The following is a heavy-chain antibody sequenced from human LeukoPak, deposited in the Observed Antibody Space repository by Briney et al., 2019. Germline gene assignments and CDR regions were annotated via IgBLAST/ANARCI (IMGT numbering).Heavy chain of an antibody. V-gene: IGHV1-69*13. Sequence: ASVKVSCKTSGGTFNSHAISWVRQAPGQGLEWMGGITAIFRTANYAQKFQGRVTITADESTSTAYMELSSLRSEDTAVYYCARGPYDSSGYPYWGQGTLVTVSS. CDR1: GGTFNSHA. CDR3: ARGPYDSSGYPY. J-gene: IGHJ4*02. D-gene: IGHD3-22*01. CDR2: ITAIFRTA.